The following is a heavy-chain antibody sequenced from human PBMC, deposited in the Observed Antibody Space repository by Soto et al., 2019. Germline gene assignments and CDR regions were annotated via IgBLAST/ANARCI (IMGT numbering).Heavy chain of an antibody. J-gene: IGHJ4*02. CDR1: GYTFTGYY. CDR3: ARQVGGSYPNFAY. V-gene: IGHV1-2*04. Sequence: ASVKVSCKASGYTFTGYYMHWVRRAPGQGLEWMGWINPNSGGTNYAQKFQGWVTMTRDTSISTAYMELSRLRSDDTAVYYCARQVGGSYPNFAYWGQGTLVTVSS. D-gene: IGHD1-26*01. CDR2: INPNSGGT.